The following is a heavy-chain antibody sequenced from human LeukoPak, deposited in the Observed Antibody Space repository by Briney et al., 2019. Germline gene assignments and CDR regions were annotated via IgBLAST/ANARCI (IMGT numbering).Heavy chain of an antibody. CDR2: IFPGDSDT. D-gene: IGHD6-19*01. V-gene: IGHV5-51*01. Sequence: GESLKISCKGSGYNFNTYWIGWVRQMPGKGLEWMGIIFPGDSDTRYSPSFQGQVTISADKSISTAYLQWSSLKASDTAMYYCARFLYSSGWYLGCWGQGTLVTVSS. CDR3: ARFLYSSGWYLGC. CDR1: GYNFNTYW. J-gene: IGHJ4*02.